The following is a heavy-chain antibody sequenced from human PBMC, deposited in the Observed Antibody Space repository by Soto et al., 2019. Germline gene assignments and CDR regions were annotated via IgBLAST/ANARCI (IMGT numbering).Heavy chain of an antibody. D-gene: IGHD4-17*01. CDR2: ISSSSSYI. J-gene: IGHJ4*02. V-gene: IGHV3-21*01. Sequence: GGSLRLSCAASGFTFSSYSMNWVRQAPGKGLEWVSSISSSSSYIYYADSVKGRFTISRDNAKNSPYLQMNSLRAEDTAVYYCARLDTLTTVTTLGYFDYWGQGTLVTVSS. CDR1: GFTFSSYS. CDR3: ARLDTLTTVTTLGYFDY.